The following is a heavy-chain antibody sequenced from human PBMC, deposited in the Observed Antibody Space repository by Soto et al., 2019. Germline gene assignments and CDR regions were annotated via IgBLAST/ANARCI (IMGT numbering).Heavy chain of an antibody. D-gene: IGHD6-19*01. V-gene: IGHV1-46*03. Sequence: QVQLVQSGAEVKKPGASVKVSCKASGYTFTSYYMHWVRQAPGQGLEWMGIINPSGGSTSYAQKFQDRVTMTRDTSTSTVYMELSSLRSEDTAVYYCARIAVAGNEAFDIWGQGTMVTVSS. CDR1: GYTFTSYY. CDR2: INPSGGST. J-gene: IGHJ3*02. CDR3: ARIAVAGNEAFDI.